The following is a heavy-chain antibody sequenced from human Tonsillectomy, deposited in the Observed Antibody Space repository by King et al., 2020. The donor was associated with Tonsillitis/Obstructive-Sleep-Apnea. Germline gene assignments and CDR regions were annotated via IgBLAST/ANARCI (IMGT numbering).Heavy chain of an antibody. D-gene: IGHD5-24*01. V-gene: IGHV3-30*18. CDR3: AKDGGWLQISADIDY. J-gene: IGHJ4*02. CDR1: GFTFSSYG. CDR2: ISDDGSKK. Sequence: VQLVESGGGVVQPGRSLRLSCAASGFTFSSYGMHWVRQAPGRELEWVAVISDDGSKKYYADSVKGRFTISRDSSRNTLFLQMDSLRAEDTAVYYCAKDGGWLQISADIDYWGQGTLVTVSS.